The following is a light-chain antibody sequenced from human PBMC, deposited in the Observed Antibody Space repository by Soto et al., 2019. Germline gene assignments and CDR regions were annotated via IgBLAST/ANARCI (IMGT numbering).Light chain of an antibody. Sequence: EIVLTQSPATLSLSPGERATLSCRASQSVSSYLAWYQQKPGQAPRLLIYDASNRATGIPARFSGSGSGTDFTLTISSLEPEDFAVYYLQQRSNWPPFTFGPGTKVDIK. CDR3: QQRSNWPPFT. CDR2: DAS. CDR1: QSVSSY. J-gene: IGKJ3*01. V-gene: IGKV3-11*01.